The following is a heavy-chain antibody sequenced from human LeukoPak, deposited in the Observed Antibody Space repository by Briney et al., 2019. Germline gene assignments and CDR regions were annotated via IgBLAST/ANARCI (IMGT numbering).Heavy chain of an antibody. Sequence: PGGSLRLSCAASGFTFSSYAMSWVRQAPGKGLEWVSAISGSGGSTYYADSVKGRFTISRDNSKNTLYLQMNSLRAEDTAVYYCAKRPGDYDFWSGFDYWGQGTLVTVSS. J-gene: IGHJ4*02. V-gene: IGHV3-23*01. CDR1: GFTFSSYA. CDR2: ISGSGGST. D-gene: IGHD3-3*01. CDR3: AKRPGDYDFWSGFDY.